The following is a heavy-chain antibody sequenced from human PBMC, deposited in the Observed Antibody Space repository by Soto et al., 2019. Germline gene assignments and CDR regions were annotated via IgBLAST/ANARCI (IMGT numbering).Heavy chain of an antibody. CDR1: GGSISSAGYY. V-gene: IGHV4-31*03. J-gene: IGHJ6*02. Sequence: KPSETLSLTCTVSGGSISSAGYYWSWIRQHPGKGLEWIGYIYYSGSAFYNPSLKSRVAISVDTSKNQFSLKLNSVTVADTAVYYCARYDAVDVYYYGMDVWGQGTTVTVSS. CDR3: ARYDAVDVYYYGMDV. CDR2: IYYSGSA. D-gene: IGHD1-1*01.